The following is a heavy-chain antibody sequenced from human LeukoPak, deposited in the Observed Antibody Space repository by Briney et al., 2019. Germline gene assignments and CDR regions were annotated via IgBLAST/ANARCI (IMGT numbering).Heavy chain of an antibody. CDR3: AREQVYGTDY. CDR2: ISYDGSNK. D-gene: IGHD5/OR15-5a*01. CDR1: GFTFSSYA. Sequence: PGGSLRLSCAASGFTFSSYAMHWVRQAPGKGLEWVAVISYDGSNKYYADSVKGRFTISRDNSKNTLYLQMNSLRAEDTAVYYCAREQVYGTDYWGQGTLVTVSS. J-gene: IGHJ4*02. V-gene: IGHV3-30*01.